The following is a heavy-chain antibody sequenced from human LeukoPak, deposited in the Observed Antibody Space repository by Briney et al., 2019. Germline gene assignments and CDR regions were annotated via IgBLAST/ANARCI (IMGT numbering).Heavy chain of an antibody. CDR2: INLSVSP. D-gene: IGHD1-1*01. CDR3: ATSPQYTGYDWGWFSDYYIDA. J-gene: IGHJ6*03. Sequence: PSETLSLTCAVYDGTSDAYYGSWIRQSPGKGLEWIGEINLSVSPNYTPSLKGRVTLSIDPSKNQFSLKLTSVTAADTGVYHCATSPQYTGYDWGWFSDYYIDAWGPGTTVTVSS. CDR1: DGTSDAYY. V-gene: IGHV4-34*08.